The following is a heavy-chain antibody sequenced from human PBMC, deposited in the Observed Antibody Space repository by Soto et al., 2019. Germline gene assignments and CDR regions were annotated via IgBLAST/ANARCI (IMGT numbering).Heavy chain of an antibody. Sequence: ASVKVSCKDSGYTISSHGISWVRQAPGQGLEWMGWIRGDNGDTNNAQKFQGRITMTTDTSTSTAYMELRSLRSDDTAVYYCARHGVVTTYANFDYWGQGTLVTVSS. CDR1: GYTISSHG. D-gene: IGHD4-17*01. V-gene: IGHV1-18*04. CDR3: ARHGVVTTYANFDY. CDR2: IRGDNGDT. J-gene: IGHJ4*02.